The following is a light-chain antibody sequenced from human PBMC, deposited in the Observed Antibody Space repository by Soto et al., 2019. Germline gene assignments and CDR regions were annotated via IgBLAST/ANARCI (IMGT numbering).Light chain of an antibody. Sequence: EIVLTQSPGTLSLSPGERATLSCRASQSVSSSYLAWYQQKPGQAPRLLIYVTSSRATGIPDRFSGRGSGTDFTLTISYLEPEDFAIYYCQQGGNWPLTFGQGTRLEI. CDR3: QQGGNWPLT. J-gene: IGKJ5*01. CDR1: QSVSSSY. CDR2: VTS. V-gene: IGKV3D-20*02.